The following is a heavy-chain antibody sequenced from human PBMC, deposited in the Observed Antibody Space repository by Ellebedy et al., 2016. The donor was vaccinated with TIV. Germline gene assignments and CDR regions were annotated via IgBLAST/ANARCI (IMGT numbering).Heavy chain of an antibody. Sequence: HTGGSPRLSCAASGFSVRGYWMHWVRQAPGKGLVWVSHINNDGSNTIYADSVKGRFTISKDNAKNALYLHMNSLRAEDTAVYYCVRERGATDAFSIWGPGTMVTVSP. CDR3: VRERGATDAFSI. CDR2: INNDGSNT. V-gene: IGHV3-74*01. CDR1: GFSVRGYW. J-gene: IGHJ3*02.